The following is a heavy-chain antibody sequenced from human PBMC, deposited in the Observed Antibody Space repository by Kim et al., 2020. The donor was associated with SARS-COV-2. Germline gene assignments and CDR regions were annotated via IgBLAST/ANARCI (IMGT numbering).Heavy chain of an antibody. J-gene: IGHJ6*02. CDR2: INPSGGSR. CDR3: ARVSQASGGDHGMDV. V-gene: IGHV1-46*01. Sequence: ASVKVSCKASGYIFTNYYMHWVRQAPGQGLEWMGIINPSGGSRSDAQRFQGRVTMTSDTSTSTVYMELSSLRSEDTAVYYCARVSQASGGDHGMDVWGQGTTVIVSS. D-gene: IGHD3-10*01. CDR1: GYIFTNYY.